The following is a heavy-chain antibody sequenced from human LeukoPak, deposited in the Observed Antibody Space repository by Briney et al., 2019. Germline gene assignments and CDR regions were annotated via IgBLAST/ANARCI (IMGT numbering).Heavy chain of an antibody. CDR3: AKDRYSSGWYSSFDY. J-gene: IGHJ4*02. V-gene: IGHV3-74*01. D-gene: IGHD6-19*01. CDR1: GFTFSSYW. CDR2: ISNDGSST. Sequence: PGGSLRLSCAASGFTFSSYWMHWVRQAPGKGLVWVSRISNDGSSTRYADSVKGRFTISRDNAKNTLYLQMNSLRAEDTAVYYCAKDRYSSGWYSSFDYWGQGTLVTVSS.